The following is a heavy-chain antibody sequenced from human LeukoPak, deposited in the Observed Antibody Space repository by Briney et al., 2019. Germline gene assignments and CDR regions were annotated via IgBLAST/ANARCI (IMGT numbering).Heavy chain of an antibody. D-gene: IGHD7-27*01. CDR2: IYYSGST. Sequence: SETLSHTCTVSGGSISSSSYYWGWIRQPPGKGLEWIGSIYYSGSTYYNPSLKSRVTISVDTSNNQFSLKLSSVTAADTAVYYCARHQLGIFVAFDIWGQGTIVTVSS. J-gene: IGHJ3*02. CDR1: GGSISSSSYY. V-gene: IGHV4-39*07. CDR3: ARHQLGIFVAFDI.